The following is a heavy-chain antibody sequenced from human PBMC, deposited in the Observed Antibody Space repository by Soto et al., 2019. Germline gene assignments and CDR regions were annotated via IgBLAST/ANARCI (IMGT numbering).Heavy chain of an antibody. V-gene: IGHV3-30*04. J-gene: IGHJ4*02. Sequence: QVQLVESGGGVVQPGRSLRLSCAASGFSFSSHAIHWVRRAPDKGLEWVALISTAGGDQQYADSVKGRFTISRDNSNNTLYLQMNSLRPEDTAIYYCARALCGGSCYLIDYWGQGTLVTVSS. CDR1: GFSFSSHA. D-gene: IGHD2-15*01. CDR2: ISTAGGDQ. CDR3: ARALCGGSCYLIDY.